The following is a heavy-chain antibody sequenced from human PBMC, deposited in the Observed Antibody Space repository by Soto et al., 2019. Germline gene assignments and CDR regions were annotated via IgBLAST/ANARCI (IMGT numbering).Heavy chain of an antibody. V-gene: IGHV1-8*01. CDR1: GYTFTSYD. Sequence: QVQLVQSGAEVKKPGASVKVSCKASGYTFTSYDINWVRQATGQGLEWMGWMNPNSGNTGYAQKFQGRVTMTRNTAISTAYMELSSLRSEDTAVYYCARGWSYYDSSGHYYSAPADVWGQGTTVTVSS. D-gene: IGHD3-22*01. CDR3: ARGWSYYDSSGHYYSAPADV. CDR2: MNPNSGNT. J-gene: IGHJ6*02.